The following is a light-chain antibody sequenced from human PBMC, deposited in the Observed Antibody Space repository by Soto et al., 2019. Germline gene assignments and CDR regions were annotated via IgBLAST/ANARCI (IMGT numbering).Light chain of an antibody. CDR3: AAWDDSLNALV. CDR2: TNN. J-gene: IGLJ2*01. V-gene: IGLV1-44*01. Sequence: QSVLTQPPSASGTPGQRVTISCSGSDSNIGNYAVDWYQQLPGTAPKLLIDTNNQRPSGVPDRFSGSKSGTSASLAISGLQSEDEANYLCAAWDDSLNALVFGGGTKLTVL. CDR1: DSNIGNYA.